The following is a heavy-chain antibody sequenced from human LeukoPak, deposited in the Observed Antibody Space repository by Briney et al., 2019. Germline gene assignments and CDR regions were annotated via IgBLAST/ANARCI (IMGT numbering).Heavy chain of an antibody. D-gene: IGHD2-2*01. CDR1: GGTFSSYA. Sequence: ASVEVSCKASGGTFSSYAISWVRQAPGQGLEWMGGIIPIFGTANYAQKFQGRVTITADESTSTAYMELSSLRSEDTAVYYCARWVGYCSSTSCDWFDPWGQGTLVTVSS. CDR2: IIPIFGTA. J-gene: IGHJ5*02. V-gene: IGHV1-69*13. CDR3: ARWVGYCSSTSCDWFDP.